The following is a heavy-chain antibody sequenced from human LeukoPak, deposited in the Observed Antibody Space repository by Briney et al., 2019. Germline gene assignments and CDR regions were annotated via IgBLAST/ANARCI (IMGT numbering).Heavy chain of an antibody. J-gene: IGHJ6*02. CDR2: VYSGGST. CDR1: GFTVSSNH. CDR3: ARAPSYYYGMDV. Sequence: RGSLRLSCAASGFTVSSNHMNWVRQAPGKGLEWVSVVYSGGSTYYADSVKGRFTISRDNSKNTLYLQMNSLRAEDTAVYYCARAPSYYYGMDVWGQGTTVTVSS. V-gene: IGHV3-53*01.